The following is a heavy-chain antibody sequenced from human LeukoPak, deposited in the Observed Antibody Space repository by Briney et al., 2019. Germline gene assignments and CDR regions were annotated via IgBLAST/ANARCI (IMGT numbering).Heavy chain of an antibody. CDR3: ARDSRVYAFIYYFDY. CDR1: GFTFSNVW. V-gene: IGHV3-15*01. CDR2: IKRKPDGGAT. J-gene: IGHJ4*02. D-gene: IGHD3-16*01. Sequence: GGSLRLSCAASGFTFSNVWMAWVRQAPGKGLEWVARIKRKPDGGATDYAVFVKGRFTISRDDSENMLYLQMNSLRAEDTAVYYCARDSRVYAFIYYFDYWGQGTLVTVSS.